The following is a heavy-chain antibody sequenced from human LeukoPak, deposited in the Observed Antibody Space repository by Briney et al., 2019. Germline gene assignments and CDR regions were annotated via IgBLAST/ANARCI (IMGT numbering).Heavy chain of an antibody. CDR3: ARRTTTVVTIDY. CDR1: GFSFSSYG. Sequence: PGGSLRLSCAASGFSFSSYGMNWVRQAPGKGLEWVSSISSRSSSIYYADSVRGRFTISRDDAKNTLYLQMNSLRAEDTAVYYCARRTTTVVTIDYWGQGTLVTVSS. CDR2: ISSRSSSI. J-gene: IGHJ4*02. V-gene: IGHV3-21*01. D-gene: IGHD4-23*01.